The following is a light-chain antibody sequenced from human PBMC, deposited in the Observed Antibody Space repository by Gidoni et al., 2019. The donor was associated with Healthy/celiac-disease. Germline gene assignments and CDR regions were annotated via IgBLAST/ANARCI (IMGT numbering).Light chain of an antibody. J-gene: IGKJ1*01. V-gene: IGKV3-11*01. CDR2: EAS. CDR3: QQRSNWPGT. Sequence: VLPQSPATLSSSPGERATLSCRASQSVSSYLAWYQQKPGKAPRLLIDEASNRATGIPARFSGSGSGTDFTLTISSLEPEDFAVYYCQQRSNWPGTFGQGTKVEIK. CDR1: QSVSSY.